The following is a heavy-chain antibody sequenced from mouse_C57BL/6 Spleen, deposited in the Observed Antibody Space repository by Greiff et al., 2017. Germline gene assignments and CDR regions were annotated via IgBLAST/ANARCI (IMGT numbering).Heavy chain of an antibody. Sequence: VQLQQSGPELVKPGASVKISCKASGYAFSSSWMNWVKQRPGKGLEWIGRIYPGDGDTNYNGKFKGKATLTADKSSSTAYMQLSSLTSEDSAVYFCARGEYWGFAYWGQGTLVTVSA. J-gene: IGHJ3*01. CDR1: GYAFSSSW. CDR3: ARGEYWGFAY. D-gene: IGHD4-1*01. V-gene: IGHV1-82*01. CDR2: IYPGDGDT.